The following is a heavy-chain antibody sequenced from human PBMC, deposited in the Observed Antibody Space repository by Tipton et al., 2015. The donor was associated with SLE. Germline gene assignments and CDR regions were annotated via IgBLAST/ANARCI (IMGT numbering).Heavy chain of an antibody. V-gene: IGHV1-18*01. CDR3: ARGLRRYYDSSGPNWYFDL. CDR1: GYTFTSYG. CDR2: ISAYNGNT. Sequence: QVQLVQSGAEVKKPGASVKVSCKASGYTFTSYGISWVRQAPGQGLEWMGWISAYNGNTNYAQKLQGRVTMTTDTSTSTAYMELSSLRSEDTAVYYCARGLRRYYDSSGPNWYFDLWGRGTLVTVSS. J-gene: IGHJ2*01. D-gene: IGHD3-22*01.